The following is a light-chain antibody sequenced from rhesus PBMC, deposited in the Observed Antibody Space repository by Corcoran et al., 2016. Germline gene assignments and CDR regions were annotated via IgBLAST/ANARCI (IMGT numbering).Light chain of an antibody. Sequence: DIQLTQSPSSLSASVGDRVTITCRASQGISSYLAWYQQKPGKAPKLLIYAASTLQSGVPSRFSGSGCGTDCTLTISSLQPEDFAVYYCQQRNSYPFTFGPGTKLDIK. CDR2: AAS. J-gene: IGKJ3*01. CDR3: QQRNSYPFT. V-gene: IGKV1-38*01. CDR1: QGISSY.